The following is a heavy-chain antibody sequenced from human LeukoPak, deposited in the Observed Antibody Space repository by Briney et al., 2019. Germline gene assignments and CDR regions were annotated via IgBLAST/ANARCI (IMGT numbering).Heavy chain of an antibody. CDR3: ARVGYDFDD. Sequence: ASVKVSCKASGFTFSTYYMHWLRQAPGQGPEWMGVINPSGSATVYAQKFQGRANMTRDTSTSTVYMELSSLTSDDTAVYYCARVGYDFDDWGQGTLVSVSS. V-gene: IGHV1-46*01. J-gene: IGHJ4*02. CDR1: GFTFSTYY. CDR2: INPSGSAT. D-gene: IGHD1-1*01.